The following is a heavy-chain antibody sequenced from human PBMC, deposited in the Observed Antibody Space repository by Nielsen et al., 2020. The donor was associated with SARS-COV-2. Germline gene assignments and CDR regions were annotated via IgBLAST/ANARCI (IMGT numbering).Heavy chain of an antibody. D-gene: IGHD5-18*01. Sequence: ASVKVSCKASGYTFTGYYMHWVRQAPGQGLEWMGWINPNSGGTNYAQKFQGRVSMTRDTSISTAYMELSSLRSEDTAVYYCARGPPTVDTAMVPPYYYGMDVWGQGTTVTVSS. V-gene: IGHV1-2*02. J-gene: IGHJ6*02. CDR1: GYTFTGYY. CDR3: ARGPPTVDTAMVPPYYYGMDV. CDR2: INPNSGGT.